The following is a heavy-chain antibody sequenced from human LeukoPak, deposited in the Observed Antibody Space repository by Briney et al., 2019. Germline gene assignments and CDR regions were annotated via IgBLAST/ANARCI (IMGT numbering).Heavy chain of an antibody. CDR1: GGTFSSYA. CDR2: IIPIFGTA. Sequence: SVKVSYKASGGTFSSYAISGVRQAPGQGLEWMGRIIPIFGTANYAQKFQGRVTITADKSTSTAYMELSSLRSEDTAVYYCARGSRGNFDYWGQATRVTVSS. D-gene: IGHD3-10*01. V-gene: IGHV1-69*06. J-gene: IGHJ4*02. CDR3: ARGSRGNFDY.